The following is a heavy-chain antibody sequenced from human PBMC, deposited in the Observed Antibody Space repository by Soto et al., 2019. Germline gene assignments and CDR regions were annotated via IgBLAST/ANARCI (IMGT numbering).Heavy chain of an antibody. D-gene: IGHD2-2*01. J-gene: IGHJ6*02. Sequence: QVQLVESGGGVVQPGRSLRLSCAASGFTFSSYGMHWVRQAPGKGLEWVAVISYDGSNKYYADSVKGRFTISRDNSKNSRYLQMNSLRAEDTAVYYCAKDRRVPAAKGRVVFGMDVWGQGTTVTVSS. CDR2: ISYDGSNK. CDR3: AKDRRVPAAKGRVVFGMDV. V-gene: IGHV3-30*18. CDR1: GFTFSSYG.